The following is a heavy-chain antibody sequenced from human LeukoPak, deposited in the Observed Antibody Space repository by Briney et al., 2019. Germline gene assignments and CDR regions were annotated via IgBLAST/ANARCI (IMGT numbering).Heavy chain of an antibody. J-gene: IGHJ3*02. CDR3: ATGYCYGHDAFDI. Sequence: ASVKVSCKASGYTFTTYYLHWVRQAPAQGREGMGIINPIGGSTTYAQKFQGRVTMAEDTSTDTAYMELSSLRSEDTAVYYCATGYCYGHDAFDIWGQGTMVTVSS. V-gene: IGHV1-46*01. D-gene: IGHD5-18*01. CDR2: INPIGGST. CDR1: GYTFTTYY.